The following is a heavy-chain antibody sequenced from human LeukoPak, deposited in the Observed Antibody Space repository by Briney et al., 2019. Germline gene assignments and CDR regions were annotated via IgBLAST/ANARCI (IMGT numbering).Heavy chain of an antibody. D-gene: IGHD3-16*01. CDR2: IYYSGST. CDR1: GGSISSNY. Sequence: SETLSLTCTVSGGSISSNYWSWIRQPPGKGLEWIGYIYYSGSTNYNPSLKSRVTISVDTSKNQFSLKLSSVTAADTAVYYCARAAWGYYYYMDVWGKGTTVTVSS. J-gene: IGHJ6*03. CDR3: ARAAWGYYYYMDV. V-gene: IGHV4-59*01.